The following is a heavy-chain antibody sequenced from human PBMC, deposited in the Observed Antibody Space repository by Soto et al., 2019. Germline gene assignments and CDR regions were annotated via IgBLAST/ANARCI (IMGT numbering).Heavy chain of an antibody. V-gene: IGHV1-18*01. J-gene: IGHJ4*02. Sequence: ASVKVSCKASGYTFTSYGISWVRQAPGQGLEWMGWISAYNGNTNYAQKLQGRVTMTTDTSTSTAYVELRSLRSDDTAVYYCVYYDSSGYYSGVFSYWGQGTLVTVSS. CDR3: VYYDSSGYYSGVFSY. D-gene: IGHD3-22*01. CDR1: GYTFTSYG. CDR2: ISAYNGNT.